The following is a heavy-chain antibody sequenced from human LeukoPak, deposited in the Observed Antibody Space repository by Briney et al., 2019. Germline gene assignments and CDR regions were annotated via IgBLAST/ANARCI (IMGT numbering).Heavy chain of an antibody. D-gene: IGHD3-10*01. J-gene: IGHJ4*02. CDR1: GFTFSSYA. Sequence: GGSLRLSCAASGFTFSSYALNWVRQAPGKGLEWVSGISGSGGGTYYADSVKGRFTISRDNSKNRLYLQMNSLRAEDTAVYYCAKRPRGNYLDPFDYWGQGTLVTVSS. CDR2: ISGSGGGT. V-gene: IGHV3-23*01. CDR3: AKRPRGNYLDPFDY.